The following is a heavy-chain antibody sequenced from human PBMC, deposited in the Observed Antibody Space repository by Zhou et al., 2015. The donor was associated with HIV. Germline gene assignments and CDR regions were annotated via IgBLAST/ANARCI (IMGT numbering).Heavy chain of an antibody. CDR1: GYTFTSYY. V-gene: IGHV1-46*01. D-gene: IGHD1-26*01. J-gene: IGHJ3*02. CDR3: ASDPYSGTSHRPHDAFDI. Sequence: QVQLVQSGAEVKKPGASVKVSCKASGYTFTSYYMHWVRQAPGQGLEWMGIINPSGGSTSYAQKFQGRVTITADGSTSTAYMELSSLRSEDTAVYYCASDPYSGTSHRPHDAFDIWGQGTMVTVSS. CDR2: INPSGGST.